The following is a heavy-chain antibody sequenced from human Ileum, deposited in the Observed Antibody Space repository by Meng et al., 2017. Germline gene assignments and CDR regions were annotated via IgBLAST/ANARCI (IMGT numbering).Heavy chain of an antibody. CDR2: IHYTAGT. J-gene: IGHJ4*02. CDR3: ARDPYSGGPCDY. CDR1: GGSISATTW. Sequence: VQLQRSRPVLVKPAGALSLPCAVAGGSISATTWWYLVRHPPGKGLEWLGEIHYTAGTNSNPSLKSRVTMSVDKAKNQFSLILTSVTAADTAVYYCARDPYSGGPCDYWGQGTLVTVSS. V-gene: IGHV4-4*02. D-gene: IGHD1-26*01.